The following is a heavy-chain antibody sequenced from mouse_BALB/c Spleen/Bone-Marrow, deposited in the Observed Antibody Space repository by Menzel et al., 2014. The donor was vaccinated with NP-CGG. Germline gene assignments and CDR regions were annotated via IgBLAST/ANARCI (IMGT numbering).Heavy chain of an antibody. D-gene: IGHD1-2*01. CDR1: GYSFTDYN. Sequence: QLQESGPELVKPGASVKVSRKASGYSFTDYNMYWAKQSHGKSLEWIGYIDPYNGGTSYNQKFKGKATLTVDKSSSTAFMHLNSLTSEDSAVYYCGLNSLLRPFAYWGQGTLVTVSA. V-gene: IGHV1S135*01. J-gene: IGHJ3*01. CDR2: IDPYNGGT. CDR3: GLNSLLRPFAY.